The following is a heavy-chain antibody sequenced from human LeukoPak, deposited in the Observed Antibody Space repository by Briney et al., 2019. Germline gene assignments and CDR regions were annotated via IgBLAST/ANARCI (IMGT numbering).Heavy chain of an antibody. D-gene: IGHD2-2*01. J-gene: IGHJ2*01. CDR1: GGSISSSSYY. CDR3: ARSVVPAAMGGNWYFDL. Sequence: SVTLSLTCTVSGGSISSSSYYWGWIRQPPGKGLEWIGSIYYSGNTYYNPSLKSRATISVDTSKNQFSLKLSSVTAADTAVYYCARSVVPAAMGGNWYFDLWGRGTLVTVSS. V-gene: IGHV4-39*01. CDR2: IYYSGNT.